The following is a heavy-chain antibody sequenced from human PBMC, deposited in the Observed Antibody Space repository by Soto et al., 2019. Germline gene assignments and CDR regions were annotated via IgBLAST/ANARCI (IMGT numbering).Heavy chain of an antibody. D-gene: IGHD4-17*01. CDR3: AKDPGYGDYEDYFDY. Sequence: QVQLVESGGGVVQPGRSLRLSCAASGFAFSTYAMHWVRQAPGKGLEWVAVMSYDGSNKYYADSVKGRFTISRDNSKNTLYLQMNSLRTEDTAVYYCAKDPGYGDYEDYFDYWGQGILVTVSS. CDR1: GFAFSTYA. CDR2: MSYDGSNK. V-gene: IGHV3-30*18. J-gene: IGHJ4*02.